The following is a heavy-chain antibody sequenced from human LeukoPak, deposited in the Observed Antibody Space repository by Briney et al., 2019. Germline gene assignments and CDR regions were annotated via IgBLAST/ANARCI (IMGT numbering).Heavy chain of an antibody. CDR2: IGKDGSDM. J-gene: IGHJ4*02. CDR3: AKDGAVGSSWCPVYFDD. D-gene: IGHD6-13*01. V-gene: IGHV3-7*01. CDR1: GFTFSRYW. Sequence: GGSLRLSCAASGFTFSRYWMSWVRQARGKWLEWVAIIGKDGSDMYYVVSVMGRFTISRDNAKISLYLQINSLRAEDTAVYYCAKDGAVGSSWCPVYFDDWGQGTLVTVSS.